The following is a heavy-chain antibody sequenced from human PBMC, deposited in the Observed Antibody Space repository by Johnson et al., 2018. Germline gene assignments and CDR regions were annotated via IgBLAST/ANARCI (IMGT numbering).Heavy chain of an antibody. CDR1: GGSFSGYY. V-gene: IGHV4-34*01. D-gene: IGHD2-2*01. CDR2: INHSGST. CDR3: AREAGYWSSTSCYPNYYYYYYYMDV. Sequence: QVQLQQWGAGLLKPSETLSLTCAVYGGSFSGYYWSWIRQPPGKGLEWIGEINHSGSTNYNPSLKSRVTISVDTSKNQFSLKLSSVTAADTAVYYCAREAGYWSSTSCYPNYYYYYYYMDVWGKGTTVTVSS. J-gene: IGHJ6*03.